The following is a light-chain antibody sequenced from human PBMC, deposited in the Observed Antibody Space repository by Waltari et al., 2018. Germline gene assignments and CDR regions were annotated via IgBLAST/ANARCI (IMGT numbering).Light chain of an antibody. CDR2: RNE. CDR3: ATWDDYGSGPSVV. CDR1: NSNIGPNY. J-gene: IGLJ2*01. V-gene: IGLV1-47*01. Sequence: QSVLTQPPSASGTPGQTVTISCSGSNSNIGPNYVYWYQQLPGTAPKFLNYRNEQRASGVPDRFGGSKAGTSAALAISGRRSEDEADYYCATWDDYGSGPSVVFGGGTKLTGL.